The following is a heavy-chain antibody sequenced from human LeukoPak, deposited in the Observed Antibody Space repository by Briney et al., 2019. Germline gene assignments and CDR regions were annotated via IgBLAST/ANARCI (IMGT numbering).Heavy chain of an antibody. CDR3: VPTEPEVAARGADYFDY. J-gene: IGHJ4*02. D-gene: IGHD6-6*01. Sequence: SETLSLTCTVSGGSFSAYYSSWIRQPPGKGLERIGEINHSGSTNYNPSLESRVTISVDTSKNQFSLKLSPLTAADTAVYYCVPTEPEVAARGADYFDYWGQGTLVTVSS. CDR1: GGSFSAYY. V-gene: IGHV4-34*01. CDR2: INHSGST.